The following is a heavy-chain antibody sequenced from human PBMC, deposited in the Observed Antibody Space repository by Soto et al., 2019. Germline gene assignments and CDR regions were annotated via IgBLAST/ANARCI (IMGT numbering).Heavy chain of an antibody. CDR3: ARGYYYDSSGYYSNAYYFDY. CDR2: IIPIFGTA. D-gene: IGHD3-22*01. J-gene: IGHJ4*02. CDR1: GGTFSSYA. Sequence: QVQLVQSGAEVKKPGSSVKVSCKASGGTFSSYAISWVRQAPGQGLEWMGGIIPIFGTANYAQKFQGRVTITADESTSTAYMELSSLRCEDTAVYYCARGYYYDSSGYYSNAYYFDYWGQGTLVTVSS. V-gene: IGHV1-69*01.